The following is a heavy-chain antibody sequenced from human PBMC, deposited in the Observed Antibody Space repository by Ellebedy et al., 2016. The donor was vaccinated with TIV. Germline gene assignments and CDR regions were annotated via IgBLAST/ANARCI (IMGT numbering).Heavy chain of an antibody. CDR1: GYSISNGYY. CDR2: IFHSGST. Sequence: SETLSLTXTASGYSISNGYYWGWIRQPPGKGLEWIGSIFHSGSTYYNPSLKSRITMSVDKSKNQFSLKLSSVTAADTAVYYCAKNPALRYLDWTIDNWGQGTLVTVSS. D-gene: IGHD3-9*01. V-gene: IGHV4-38-2*02. CDR3: AKNPALRYLDWTIDN. J-gene: IGHJ4*02.